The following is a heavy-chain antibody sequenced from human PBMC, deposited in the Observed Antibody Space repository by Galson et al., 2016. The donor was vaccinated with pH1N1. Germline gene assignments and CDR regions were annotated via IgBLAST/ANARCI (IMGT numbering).Heavy chain of an antibody. CDR3: ARDESGYGDSFPDVFDI. V-gene: IGHV3-23*01. J-gene: IGHJ3*02. CDR1: GFSFSNFV. D-gene: IGHD4-17*01. CDR2: ISGTSLSR. Sequence: SLRLSCAASGFSFSNFVMSWVRQAPGKGLEWVSSISGTSLSRYYTDSVKGRFTISRDSSVTTVHLQMISVTVEDTAVYFCARDESGYGDSFPDVFDIWGQGTMVTVSS.